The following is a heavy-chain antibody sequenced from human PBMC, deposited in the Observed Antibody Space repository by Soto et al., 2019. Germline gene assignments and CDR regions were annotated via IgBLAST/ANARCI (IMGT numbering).Heavy chain of an antibody. V-gene: IGHV3-33*01. CDR1: GFTFSSYG. Sequence: GGSLRLSCAASGFTFSSYGMHWVRQAPGKGLEWVAVLWYDGSNKYYADCVKGRFTISRDNSKNTLYLQMNSLRAEDTAVYYCARERVGATPLYYWGQGTLVTVSS. J-gene: IGHJ4*02. CDR2: LWYDGSNK. D-gene: IGHD1-26*01. CDR3: ARERVGATPLYY.